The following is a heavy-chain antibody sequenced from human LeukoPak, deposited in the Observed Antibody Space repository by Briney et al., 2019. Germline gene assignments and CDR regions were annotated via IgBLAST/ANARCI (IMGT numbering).Heavy chain of an antibody. Sequence: SETLSLTCTVSGGSISSGGYYWSWIRQPPGKGLEWIGYIYHSGSTYYNPSLKSRVTISVDTSKNQFSLKLSSVTAADTAVYYCARGSIGEGDAFDIWGQGTMVTVSS. CDR2: IYHSGST. V-gene: IGHV4-30-2*01. CDR1: GGSISSGGYY. CDR3: ARGSIGEGDAFDI. D-gene: IGHD2-21*01. J-gene: IGHJ3*02.